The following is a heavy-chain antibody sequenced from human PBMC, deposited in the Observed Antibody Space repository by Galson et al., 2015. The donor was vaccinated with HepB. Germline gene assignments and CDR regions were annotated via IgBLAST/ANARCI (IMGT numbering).Heavy chain of an antibody. CDR3: ARGSEMATMPGNS. CDR1: GYSINSAYD. CDR2: IYHGGST. V-gene: IGHV4-38-2*02. J-gene: IGHJ4*02. Sequence: SETLSLTCTVSGYSINSAYDWGWIRQPPGKGLEWIGSIYHGGSTYYNPSLKSRVTISVDTSKNQFSLKLRSVTAADTAVYYCARGSEMATMPGNSWGQGTLVTVSS. D-gene: IGHD5-24*01.